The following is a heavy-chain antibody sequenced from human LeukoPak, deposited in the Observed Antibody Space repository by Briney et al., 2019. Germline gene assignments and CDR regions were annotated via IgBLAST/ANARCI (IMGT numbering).Heavy chain of an antibody. CDR3: ARDGGSSGNWFDP. D-gene: IGHD3-16*01. CDR2: IIPIFGTA. V-gene: IGHV1-69*13. Sequence: SVKVSCKASGGTFSSYAISWVRQAPGQGLEWMGGIIPIFGTANYAQKFQGRVTITADESTSTAYMELSNLRSEDTAVYYCARDGGSSGNWFDPWGQGTLVTVSS. J-gene: IGHJ5*02. CDR1: GGTFSSYA.